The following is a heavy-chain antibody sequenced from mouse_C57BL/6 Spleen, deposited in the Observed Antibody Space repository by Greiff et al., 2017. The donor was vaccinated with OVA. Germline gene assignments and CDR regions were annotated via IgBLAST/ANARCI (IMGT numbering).Heavy chain of an antibody. V-gene: IGHV5-16*01. CDR3: ARGGGYEDYAMDY. D-gene: IGHD2-2*01. J-gene: IGHJ4*01. Sequence: EVKLMESEGGLVQPGSSMKLSCTASGFTFSDYYMAWVRQVPEKGLEWVANINYDGSSTYYLDSLKSRFIISRDNATNILYLQMSSLKSEDTATYYCARGGGYEDYAMDYWGQGTSVTVSS. CDR2: INYDGSST. CDR1: GFTFSDYY.